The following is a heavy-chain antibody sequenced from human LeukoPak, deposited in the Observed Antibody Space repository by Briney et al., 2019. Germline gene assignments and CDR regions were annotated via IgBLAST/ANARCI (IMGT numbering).Heavy chain of an antibody. D-gene: IGHD5-18*01. V-gene: IGHV1-18*01. J-gene: IGHJ4*02. CDR3: ARESIQLWSYFDY. CDR1: GYTFTSYG. CDR2: ISAYNGNT. Sequence: ASVKVSCKASGYTFTSYGISWVRQAPGQGLEWTGWISAYNGNTNYAQKLQGRVTMTTDTSTSIAYMELRSLRSDDTAVYCCARESIQLWSYFDYWGQGTLVTVSS.